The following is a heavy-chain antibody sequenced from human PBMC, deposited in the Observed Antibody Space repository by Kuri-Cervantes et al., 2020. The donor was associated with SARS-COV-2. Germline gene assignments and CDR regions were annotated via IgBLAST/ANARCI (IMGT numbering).Heavy chain of an antibody. CDR3: ARDGGEQWLVHWEFDY. D-gene: IGHD6-19*01. J-gene: IGHJ4*02. CDR2: ISSSSSYI. Sequence: LSLTCAASGFTFSSYSMNWVRQAPGKGLEWVSSISSSSSYIYYADSVKGRFTISRDNAKNSLYLQMNSLRAEDTAVYYCARDGGEQWLVHWEFDYWGQGTLVTVSS. V-gene: IGHV3-21*01. CDR1: GFTFSSYS.